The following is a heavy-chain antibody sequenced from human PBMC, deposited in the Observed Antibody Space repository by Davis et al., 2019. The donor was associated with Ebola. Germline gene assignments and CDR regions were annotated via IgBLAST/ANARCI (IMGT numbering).Heavy chain of an antibody. CDR2: IRRDGSNK. J-gene: IGHJ2*01. CDR1: GFTFSNYG. V-gene: IGHV3-30*02. D-gene: IGHD4/OR15-4a*01. Sequence: GESLKISCAASGFTFSNYGLYWVRQAPGKGLEWVAFIRRDGSNKYYADSVKGRFTISRDNSKNTLYLQMNSLRAEDTALYYCAKDKTMATQYWYFDLWGRGTLVTVSS. CDR3: AKDKTMATQYWYFDL.